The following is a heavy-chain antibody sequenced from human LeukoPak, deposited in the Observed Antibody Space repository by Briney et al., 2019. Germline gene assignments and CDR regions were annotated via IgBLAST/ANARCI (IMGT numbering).Heavy chain of an antibody. CDR1: GFMFSNYA. CDR2: ISNDASYK. V-gene: IGHV3-30-3*01. D-gene: IGHD1-14*01. Sequence: GGSLRLSCAASGFMFSNYAMHWVRQAPGKGLEWVAVISNDASYKYYADSVKGRFTISRDNSKNTLYLQMNSLRAEDTAVYYCARDTGRSGIRGSFDYWGQGTLVTVSS. J-gene: IGHJ4*02. CDR3: ARDTGRSGIRGSFDY.